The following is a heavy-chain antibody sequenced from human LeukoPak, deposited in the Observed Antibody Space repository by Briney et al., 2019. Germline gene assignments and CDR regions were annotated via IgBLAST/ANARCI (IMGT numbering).Heavy chain of an antibody. Sequence: GSLRLSCAASGFTFSSYSMNWVRQAPGKGLEWVSAISGSGGSTYYADSVKGRFTISRDNSKNTLYLQMNSLRAEDTAVYYCAKALNDFWSGYYTHYYYYGMDVWGQGTTVTVSS. J-gene: IGHJ6*02. CDR2: ISGSGGST. CDR1: GFTFSSYS. CDR3: AKALNDFWSGYYTHYYYYGMDV. V-gene: IGHV3-23*01. D-gene: IGHD3-3*01.